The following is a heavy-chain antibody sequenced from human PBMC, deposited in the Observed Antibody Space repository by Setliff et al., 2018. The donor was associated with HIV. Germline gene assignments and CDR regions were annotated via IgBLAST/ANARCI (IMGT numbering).Heavy chain of an antibody. V-gene: IGHV4-61*09. Sequence: SETLSLTCSVSGGSISSITYYWSWIRQPAGKGLEWIGHIFNSGTTNYSPSLKSRVSMSVDTSKNQFSLKLTSVTAAGTAVYYCAGEVSYYHGDGGRRWLDPWGPGMPVTVSS. CDR3: AGEVSYYHGDGGRRWLDP. J-gene: IGHJ5*02. CDR2: IFNSGTT. D-gene: IGHD1-26*01. CDR1: GGSISSITYY.